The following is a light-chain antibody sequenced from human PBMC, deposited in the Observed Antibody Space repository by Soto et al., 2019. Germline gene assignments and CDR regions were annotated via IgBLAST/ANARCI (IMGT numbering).Light chain of an antibody. Sequence: QSALTQPASWSGSPGQSITISCTGTSGDVGGYNYVSWYQQHPGKAPKLMIYDVSNRPSGVSNRFSGSKSGNTASLTISGLQAEDEADYYCSSYTSSSTLDVFGTGTKVTVL. CDR2: DVS. V-gene: IGLV2-14*01. CDR3: SSYTSSSTLDV. CDR1: SGDVGGYNY. J-gene: IGLJ1*01.